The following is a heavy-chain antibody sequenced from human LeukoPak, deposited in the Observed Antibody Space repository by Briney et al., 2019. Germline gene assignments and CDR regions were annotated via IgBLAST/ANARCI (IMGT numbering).Heavy chain of an antibody. J-gene: IGHJ4*02. CDR1: GYTFTGYY. Sequence: ASVKVSCTASGYTFTGYYMHWVRQAPGQGLEWMGWINPNSGGTNYAQKFQGRVTMTRDTSISTAYMELSRLKSDDTAVYYCASYSSSWYQRASFDYWGQGTLVTVSS. V-gene: IGHV1-2*02. CDR3: ASYSSSWYQRASFDY. D-gene: IGHD6-13*01. CDR2: INPNSGGT.